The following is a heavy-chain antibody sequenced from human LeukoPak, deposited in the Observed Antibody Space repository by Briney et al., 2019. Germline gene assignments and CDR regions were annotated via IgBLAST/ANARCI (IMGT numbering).Heavy chain of an antibody. D-gene: IGHD4-17*01. CDR3: EREYGDYSSYFDL. J-gene: IGHJ2*01. CDR2: ITWNGAST. V-gene: IGHV3-20*04. CDR1: GFTFDDYG. Sequence: GGSLRLSCAASGFTFDDYGMSWVRQAPGKGLEWVTGITWNGASTGFADSVKGRFTISRDNAKNSLYLGMSSLRAEDTALYYCEREYGDYSSYFDLWGRGTLVTVSS.